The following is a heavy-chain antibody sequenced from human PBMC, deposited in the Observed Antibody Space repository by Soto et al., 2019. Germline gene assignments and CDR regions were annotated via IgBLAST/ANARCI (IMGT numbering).Heavy chain of an antibody. V-gene: IGHV3-48*03. CDR2: ISSSGSTI. CDR3: ASYAVVTLRHYGMDV. Sequence: GGPLRLSCAASEFTFSSYEMNWVRQAPGKGLEWVSYISSSGSTIYYADSVKGRFTISRDNAKNSLYLQMNSLRAEDTAVYYCASYAVVTLRHYGMDVWGQGTTVTVSS. CDR1: EFTFSSYE. J-gene: IGHJ6*02. D-gene: IGHD2-21*02.